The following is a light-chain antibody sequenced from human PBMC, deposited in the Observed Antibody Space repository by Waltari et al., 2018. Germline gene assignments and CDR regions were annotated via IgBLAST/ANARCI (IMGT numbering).Light chain of an antibody. CDR3: LLFYTDPQWV. V-gene: IGLV7-43*01. J-gene: IGLJ3*02. Sequence: QTVVTQEPSLTVSPGGTVTLTCASSTGPVTSGHYPHWLQQKPGQAPRALIYSTNYKHSWTPARFSGSLLGGKAALTLSGVQPEDEADYYCLLFYTDPQWVFGGGTRLTVL. CDR1: TGPVTSGHY. CDR2: STN.